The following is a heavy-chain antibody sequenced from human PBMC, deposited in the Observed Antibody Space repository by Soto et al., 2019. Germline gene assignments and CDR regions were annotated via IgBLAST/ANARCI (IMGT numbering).Heavy chain of an antibody. CDR3: ARRHLAVAVSPWFDP. Sequence: QVTLKESGPVLVKPTETLTLRCTVSGLSITDSEMGVSWIRQPPGQPLEWLAHFGSSGEKSYRTFLKSILAISKDTSKSQIVLTMTNMYPADTATYYCARRHLAVAVSPWFDPWGQGIPVTVSS. CDR2: FGSSGEK. V-gene: IGHV2-26*01. D-gene: IGHD6-19*01. J-gene: IGHJ5*02. CDR1: GLSITDSEMG.